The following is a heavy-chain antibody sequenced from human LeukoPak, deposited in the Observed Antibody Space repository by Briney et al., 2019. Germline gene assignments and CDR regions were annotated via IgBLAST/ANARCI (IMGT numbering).Heavy chain of an antibody. J-gene: IGHJ4*02. CDR2: IYYSGST. CDR1: GGSMSSYY. V-gene: IGHV4-59*01. Sequence: PSETPSLTCTVSGGSMSSYYWSWIRQPPGKGLEWIGYIYYSGSTNYNPSLKSRVTISVDTSKNQFSLKLSSVTAADTAVYYCARDLPSMVRGVSFDYWGQGTLVTVSS. CDR3: ARDLPSMVRGVSFDY. D-gene: IGHD3-10*01.